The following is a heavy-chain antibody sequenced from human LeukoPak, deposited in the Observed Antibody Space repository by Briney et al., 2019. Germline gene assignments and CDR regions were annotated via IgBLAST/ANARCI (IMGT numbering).Heavy chain of an antibody. V-gene: IGHV4-59*08. CDR1: GGSISSYY. J-gene: IGHJ4*02. Sequence: PSETLSLTCTVSGGSISSYYWSWIRQPPGKGLEWIGYIYYSGSTNYNPSLKSRVTISVDTSKNQFSLKLSSVTAADTAVYYCASREEVVAAADYWGQGTLVTVSS. CDR3: ASREEVVAAADY. CDR2: IYYSGST. D-gene: IGHD2-15*01.